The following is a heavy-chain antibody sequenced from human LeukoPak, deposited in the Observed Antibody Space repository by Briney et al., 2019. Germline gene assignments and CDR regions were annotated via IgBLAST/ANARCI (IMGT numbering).Heavy chain of an antibody. D-gene: IGHD3-9*01. CDR3: ARVGDILTGRYYYYMDV. CDR2: ISAYNGNT. Sequence: ASVKVSCKASGYTFTSYGISWVRQAPGQGLEWMGWISAYNGNTNYAQKLQGRVTMTTDTSTSTAYMELRSLRSDDTAVYYCARVGDILTGRYYYYMDVWGKGTTVTVSS. V-gene: IGHV1-18*01. J-gene: IGHJ6*03. CDR1: GYTFTSYG.